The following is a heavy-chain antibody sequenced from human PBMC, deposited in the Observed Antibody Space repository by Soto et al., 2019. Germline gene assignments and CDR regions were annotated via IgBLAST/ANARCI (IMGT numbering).Heavy chain of an antibody. CDR3: ARVSVRIAVAGKYYFDY. J-gene: IGHJ4*02. CDR2: IYYSGST. CDR1: GGSISSYY. V-gene: IGHV4-59*01. Sequence: QVQLQESGPGLVKPSETLSLTCTVSGGSISSYYWSWIRQPPGKGLEWIGYIYYSGSTNYNPSLKSRVTISVDTSKNQFSLKLSSVTAADTAVYYCARVSVRIAVAGKYYFDYWGQGTLVTVSS. D-gene: IGHD6-19*01.